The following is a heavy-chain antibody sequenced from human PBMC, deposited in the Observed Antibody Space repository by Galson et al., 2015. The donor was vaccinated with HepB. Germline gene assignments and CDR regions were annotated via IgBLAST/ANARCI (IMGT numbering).Heavy chain of an antibody. Sequence: SLRLSCAAPGFTFSHYAIHWVRQAPGKGLECVAVMSYDGSNKYYADSVKGRFTISRDNSKNTLYLQMNSMRAEDTAVYYCARSGKQYFYYMDVWGKGTTVTVSS. CDR2: MSYDGSNK. J-gene: IGHJ6*03. CDR3: ARSGKQYFYYMDV. CDR1: GFTFSHYA. V-gene: IGHV3-30-3*01. D-gene: IGHD2/OR15-2a*01.